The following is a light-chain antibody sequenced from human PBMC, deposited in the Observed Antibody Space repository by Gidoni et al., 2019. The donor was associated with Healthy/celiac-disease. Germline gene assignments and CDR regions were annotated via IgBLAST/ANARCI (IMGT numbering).Light chain of an antibody. CDR2: DAS. Sequence: DIQMTQSPSSLSASVGDRVTITFQASQDISNYLNWYQQKPGKAPKLLIYDASNLETGVPSRFSGRGSGTDFTFTISSLQPEDIATYYCQQYEAFXPXTKVDIK. CDR1: QDISNY. V-gene: IGKV1-33*01. CDR3: QQYEA. J-gene: IGKJ3*01.